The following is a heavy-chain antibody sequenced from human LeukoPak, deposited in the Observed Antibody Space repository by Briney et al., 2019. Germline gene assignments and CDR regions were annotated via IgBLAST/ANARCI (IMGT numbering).Heavy chain of an antibody. CDR3: ASDSAGITIFGVAPHDY. J-gene: IGHJ4*02. Sequence: GGSLRLSCAASGFTFSSYGMHWVRQAPGKGLEWVAVIWYDGSNKYYADSVKGRFTISRDNAKNTLYLQMNSLRAEDTAVYYCASDSAGITIFGVAPHDYWGQGTLVTVSS. D-gene: IGHD3-3*01. CDR1: GFTFSSYG. CDR2: IWYDGSNK. V-gene: IGHV3-33*01.